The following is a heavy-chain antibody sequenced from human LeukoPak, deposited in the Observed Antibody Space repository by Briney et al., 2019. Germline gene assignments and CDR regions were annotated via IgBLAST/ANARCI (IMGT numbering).Heavy chain of an antibody. V-gene: IGHV3-21*01. CDR2: ISSSSSYI. J-gene: IGHJ3*02. CDR3: ARLIAAAAGGAFDI. CDR1: GFTFSSHS. D-gene: IGHD6-13*01. Sequence: GGSLRLSCAASGFTFSSHSMNWVRQAPGKGLEWVSSISSSSSYIYYADSVKGRFTISRDNAKNSLYLQMNSLRAEDTAVYYCARLIAAAAGGAFDIWGQGTMVTVSS.